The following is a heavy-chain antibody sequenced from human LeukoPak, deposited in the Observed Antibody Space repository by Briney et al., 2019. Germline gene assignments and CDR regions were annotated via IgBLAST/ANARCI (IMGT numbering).Heavy chain of an antibody. V-gene: IGHV3-9*01. CDR1: GFTFDRYA. CDR3: APRHCIGSSCYAFDN. CDR2: ISWNSANV. J-gene: IGHJ4*02. D-gene: IGHD2-2*01. Sequence: GGSLRLSCAASGFTFDRYAMHWVRQAPGKGLEWVSGISWNSANVAYADSVKGRFTISRDNTKSSLYLQMNSLTAEDTAFYYCAPRHCIGSSCYAFDNWGQGTLVTVSS.